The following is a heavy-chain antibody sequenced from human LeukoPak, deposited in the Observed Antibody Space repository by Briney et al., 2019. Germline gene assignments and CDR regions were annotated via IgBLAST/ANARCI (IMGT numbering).Heavy chain of an antibody. CDR2: FIPIFGTA. CDR3: ATGYDSSGYYFYY. V-gene: IGHV1-69*01. Sequence: SVKVSCKVSGGTFSSYAISWVRQAPGQGLEWMGGFIPIFGTANYAQKFQGRVTITADASTSTAYMELSSLRSEDTAVYYCATGYDSSGYYFYYWGQGTLVTVSS. D-gene: IGHD3-22*01. CDR1: GGTFSSYA. J-gene: IGHJ4*02.